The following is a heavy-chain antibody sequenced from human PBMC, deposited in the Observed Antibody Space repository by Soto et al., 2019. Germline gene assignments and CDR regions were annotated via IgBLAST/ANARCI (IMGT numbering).Heavy chain of an antibody. CDR2: ISAHNGNT. CDR3: ARGRYGDY. Sequence: QVHLVQSGAEVKKPGASVKVSCKASGYSFTSYGITWVRQAPGQGLEWMGWISAHNGNTDYAQKLQGRVIVTRDTSTSTAYMELRSLRSDDTAVYYCARGRYGDYWGQGALVTVSS. D-gene: IGHD1-1*01. J-gene: IGHJ4*02. V-gene: IGHV1-18*01. CDR1: GYSFTSYG.